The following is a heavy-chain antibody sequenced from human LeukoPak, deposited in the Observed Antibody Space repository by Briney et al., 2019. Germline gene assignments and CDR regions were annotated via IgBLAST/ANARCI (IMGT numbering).Heavy chain of an antibody. D-gene: IGHD6-6*01. CDR2: ISYDGSNK. V-gene: IGHV3-30*18. CDR3: AKAGSSSSGGVDY. CDR1: GFTFRSYG. Sequence: GGSLRLSCTASGFTFRSYGMHWVRQAPGKGLEWVAVISYDGSNKYYADSVKGRFTISRDNSKNTLYLQMNSLRSEDTAVYYCAKAGSSSSGGVDYWGQGTLVTVSS. J-gene: IGHJ4*02.